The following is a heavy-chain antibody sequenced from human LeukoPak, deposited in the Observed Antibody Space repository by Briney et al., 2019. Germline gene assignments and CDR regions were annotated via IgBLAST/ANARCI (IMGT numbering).Heavy chain of an antibody. Sequence: GGSLRLSCAASGFTFSSYAMSWVRQAPGKGLEWVSAISGSGGSTYYADSVKGRFTISRDNSKNALYLQMNSLRAEDTAVYYCAGGSCYSDDLYYYYGMDVWGQGTTVTVSS. CDR3: AGGSCYSDDLYYYYGMDV. CDR1: GFTFSSYA. D-gene: IGHD2-15*01. V-gene: IGHV3-23*01. J-gene: IGHJ6*02. CDR2: ISGSGGST.